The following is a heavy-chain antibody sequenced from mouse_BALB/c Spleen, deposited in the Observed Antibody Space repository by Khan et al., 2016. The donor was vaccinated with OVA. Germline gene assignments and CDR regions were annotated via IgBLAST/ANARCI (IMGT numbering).Heavy chain of an antibody. CDR3: AGAGCGGFAY. CDR1: GFPFTDYL. CDR2: IYPGSDYI. D-gene: IGHD3-2*02. J-gene: IGHJ3*01. V-gene: IGHV1-77*01. Sequence: QVQLKESGPELVKPGASVMMSCKASGFPFTDYLMSWVKQRPGQGLEWIGEIYPGSDYIYYNERFKDKATLTSDISSNTAYMQLSSLTSEVPTVYLCAGAGCGGFAYWGQGALVTVSA.